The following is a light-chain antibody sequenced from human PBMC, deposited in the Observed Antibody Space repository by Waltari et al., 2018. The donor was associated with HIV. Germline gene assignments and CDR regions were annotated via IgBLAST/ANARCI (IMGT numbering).Light chain of an antibody. CDR3: QQYGSSPWT. CDR1: QSVSSSS. V-gene: IGKV3-20*01. J-gene: IGKJ1*01. CDR2: GAS. Sequence: EIVLTQSPGTLSLSPGERATLSCRASQSVSSSSLAWYQQKPGQAPRLLFYGASSRATGIPDRFSGSGSGTDFTLTISRLDPEDFAIYYCQQYGSSPWTFGQGTKVEIK.